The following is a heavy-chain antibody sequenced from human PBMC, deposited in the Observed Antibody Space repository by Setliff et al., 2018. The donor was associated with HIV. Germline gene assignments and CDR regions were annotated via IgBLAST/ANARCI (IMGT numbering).Heavy chain of an antibody. CDR1: GGSFRGHS. D-gene: IGHD3-10*01. CDR2: ISHSGST. CDR3: ARSSAAGGGWFGELWITYYFDS. Sequence: PSETLSLTCGVYGGSFRGHSWSWIRQPPGKGLEWIGEISHSGSTNYTPSLTSRVTVSVDSSKNQFSLRLTSVTAADTAVYFCARSSAAGGGWFGELWITYYFDSWGQGTLVTVSS. J-gene: IGHJ4*02. V-gene: IGHV4-34*01.